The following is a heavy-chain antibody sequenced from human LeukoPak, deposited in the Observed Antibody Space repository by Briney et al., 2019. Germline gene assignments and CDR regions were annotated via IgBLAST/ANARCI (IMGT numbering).Heavy chain of an antibody. V-gene: IGHV5-51*01. CDR1: GYRFTSYW. CDR3: ARGLGSGSYYYGMDV. CDR2: IYPGDSDT. J-gene: IGHJ6*02. Sequence: PGESLKISCKGSGYRFTSYWIGWVRQMPGKGLEWMGIIYPGDSDTRYSPSFQGQVTLSADKSISTAYLQWSSLKASDTAMYYCARGLGSGSYYYGMDVWGQGTTVTVSS. D-gene: IGHD3-10*01.